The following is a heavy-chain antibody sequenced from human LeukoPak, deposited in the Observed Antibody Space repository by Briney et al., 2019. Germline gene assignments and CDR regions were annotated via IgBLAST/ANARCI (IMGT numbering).Heavy chain of an antibody. CDR1: GYTFTGYY. CDR2: INPNSGGT. CDR3: ARSEVQTYYDILTDYYPPYDAFDI. J-gene: IGHJ3*02. Sequence: ASVKVSCKASGYTFTGYYMHWVRQAPGQGLEWMGWINPNSGGTNYAQKFQGRVTMTRDTSISTAYMELSRLRSDDTAVYYCARSEVQTYYDILTDYYPPYDAFDIWGQGTMVTVSS. D-gene: IGHD3-9*01. V-gene: IGHV1-2*02.